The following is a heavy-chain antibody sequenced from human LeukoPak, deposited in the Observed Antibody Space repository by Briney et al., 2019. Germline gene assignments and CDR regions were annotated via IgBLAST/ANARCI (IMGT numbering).Heavy chain of an antibody. CDR2: ISSSGSTI. D-gene: IGHD3-22*01. J-gene: IGHJ4*02. Sequence: GGSLRLSCAVSGFTFSSYAMNWVRQAPGKGLEWVSYISSSGSTIYYADSVKGRFTISRDNAKNSLYLQMNSLRAEDTAVYYCAREGKCFDSSGYYHRPNDYWGQGTLVTVSS. V-gene: IGHV3-48*03. CDR3: AREGKCFDSSGYYHRPNDY. CDR1: GFTFSSYA.